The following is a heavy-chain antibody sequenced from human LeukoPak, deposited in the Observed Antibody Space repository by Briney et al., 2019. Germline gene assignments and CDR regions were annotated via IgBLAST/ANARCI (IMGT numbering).Heavy chain of an antibody. CDR2: ISYEVSNK. J-gene: IGHJ4*02. V-gene: IGHV3-30*18. CDR1: GFTFSSYG. Sequence: PGGSLRLSCAASGFTFSSYGMHWVRQAPGKGLEWVAVISYEVSNKYYADSVKGRFTISRDTSQNTLYLQLNRLRAEDTAVYSCAKEGGVSRITIFGVVIPHFDYWGQGTLVTVSS. D-gene: IGHD3-3*01. CDR3: AKEGGVSRITIFGVVIPHFDY.